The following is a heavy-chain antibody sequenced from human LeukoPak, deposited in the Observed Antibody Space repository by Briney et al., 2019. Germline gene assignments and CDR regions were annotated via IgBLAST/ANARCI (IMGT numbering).Heavy chain of an antibody. V-gene: IGHV4-34*01. J-gene: IGHJ6*02. CDR1: GGSFGGYY. CDR2: IDHSGST. D-gene: IGHD3-16*01. Sequence: SETLSLTCAVYGGSFGGYYWSWIRQPPGKGLEWIGEIDHSGSTNYNPSLKSRVTISVDTSKNQFSLKLSSVTAADTAVYYCATLGDYYYYGMDVWGQGTTVTVSS. CDR3: ATLGDYYYYGMDV.